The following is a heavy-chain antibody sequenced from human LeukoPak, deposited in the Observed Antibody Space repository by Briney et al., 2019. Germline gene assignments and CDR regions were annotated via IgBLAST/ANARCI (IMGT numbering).Heavy chain of an antibody. J-gene: IGHJ4*02. Sequence: SETLSLTCAVYGGSFSPYYWSWIRQPPGKGLEWIGEINHSGSTNYNPSLKSRVTISVDTSKNQFSLRLSSVTAADTAVYYCARGGFYCGGDCYVDYWGQGALVTVSS. CDR1: GGSFSPYY. D-gene: IGHD2-21*02. CDR3: ARGGFYCGGDCYVDY. CDR2: INHSGST. V-gene: IGHV4-34*01.